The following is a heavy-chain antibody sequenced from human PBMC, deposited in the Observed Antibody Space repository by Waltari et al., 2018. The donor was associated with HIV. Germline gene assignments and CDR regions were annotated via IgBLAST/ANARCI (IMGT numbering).Heavy chain of an antibody. CDR1: GGSISSYY. Sequence: QVQLQESGPGLVKPSETLSLTCTVSGGSISSYYWRWIRQPPGKGLEWIGYIYYSGSTNYNPSLKSRVTISVDTSKNQFSLKLSSVTAADTAVYYCARAPRWLDYYYMDVWGKGTTVTVSS. CDR3: ARAPRWLDYYYMDV. D-gene: IGHD3-10*01. V-gene: IGHV4-59*01. J-gene: IGHJ6*03. CDR2: IYYSGST.